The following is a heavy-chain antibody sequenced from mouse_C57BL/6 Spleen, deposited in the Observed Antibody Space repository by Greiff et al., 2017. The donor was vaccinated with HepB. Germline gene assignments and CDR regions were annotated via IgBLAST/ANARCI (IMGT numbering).Heavy chain of an antibody. V-gene: IGHV14-4*01. J-gene: IGHJ2*01. Sequence: EVQLQQSGAELVRPGASVKLSCTASGFNIKDDYMHWVKQRPEQGLEWIGWIDPENGDTEYASKFQGKATITADKSSSTAYMQLSSLTSEDSAVYYCARLNWDYWGQGTTLTVSS. CDR1: GFNIKDDY. D-gene: IGHD4-1*01. CDR2: IDPENGDT. CDR3: ARLNWDY.